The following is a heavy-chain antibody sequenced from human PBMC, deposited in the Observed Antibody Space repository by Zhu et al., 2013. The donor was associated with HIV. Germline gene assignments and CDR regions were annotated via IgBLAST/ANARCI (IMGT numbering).Heavy chain of an antibody. CDR3: ARISLPHYYDSSGYFLDY. J-gene: IGHJ4*01. CDR1: GGSISSSSYY. D-gene: IGHD3-22*01. Sequence: QVQLQESGPGLVKPSETLSLTCTVSGGSISSSSYYWGWIRQPPGKGLEWIGSIYYSGSTYYNPSLKSRVTISVDTSKNQFSLKLSSVTAADTAVYYCARISLPHYYDSSGYFLDYWGQEPWSPSPQ. V-gene: IGHV4-39*07. CDR2: IYYSGST.